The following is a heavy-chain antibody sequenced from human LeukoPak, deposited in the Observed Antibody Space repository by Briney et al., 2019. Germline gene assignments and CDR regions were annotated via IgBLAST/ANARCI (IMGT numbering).Heavy chain of an antibody. J-gene: IGHJ4*02. D-gene: IGHD1-26*01. CDR2: ISAYNGNT. CDR3: ARNIVGATSGLLDY. Sequence: ASVKVSCKASGYTFTSYGISWVRQAPGQGLEWMGWISAYNGNTNYAHKLQGRVTMTTDTSTSTAYMELRGLRSDDTAVYFCARNIVGATSGLLDYWGQGTLVTVSS. CDR1: GYTFTSYG. V-gene: IGHV1-18*01.